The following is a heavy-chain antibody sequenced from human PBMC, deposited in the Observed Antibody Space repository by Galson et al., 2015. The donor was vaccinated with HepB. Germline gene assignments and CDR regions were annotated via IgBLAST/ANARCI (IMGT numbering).Heavy chain of an antibody. CDR1: GYSFTSYW. Sequence: QSGAEVKKPGESLKISCKGSGYSFTSYWIGWVRQMPGKGLEWMGIIYPGDSDTRYSPSFQGQVTISADKSISTAYLQWSSLKASDTAMYYCARQMDLWTHCSSTSCYRSTLAYYYGMDVWGQGTTVTVSS. V-gene: IGHV5-51*01. CDR2: IYPGDSDT. D-gene: IGHD2-2*01. J-gene: IGHJ6*02. CDR3: ARQMDLWTHCSSTSCYRSTLAYYYGMDV.